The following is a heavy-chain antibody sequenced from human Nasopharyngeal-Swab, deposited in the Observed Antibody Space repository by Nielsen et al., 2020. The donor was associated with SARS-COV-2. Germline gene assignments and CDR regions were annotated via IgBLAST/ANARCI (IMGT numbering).Heavy chain of an antibody. D-gene: IGHD3-22*01. V-gene: IGHV3-11*04. CDR2: ISSSGSTI. CDR1: GFTFSDYY. Sequence: GESLKISCAASGFTFSDYYMSWIRQAPGKGLEWVSYISSSGSTIYYADSVKGRFTISRDNAKNSLYLQMNSLRAEDTAVYYCARVYHHTHYYDSSGPGDAFNIWGQGTMVTVSS. J-gene: IGHJ3*02. CDR3: ARVYHHTHYYDSSGPGDAFNI.